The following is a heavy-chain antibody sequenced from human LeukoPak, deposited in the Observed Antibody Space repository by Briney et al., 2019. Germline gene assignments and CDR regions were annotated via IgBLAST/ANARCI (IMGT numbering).Heavy chain of an antibody. CDR1: GFSLSTSGVA. V-gene: IGHV2-5*02. D-gene: IGHD3-9*01. Sequence: SGPTLVNPTQTLTLTCTFSGFSLSTSGVAVGWFRQPPGKALEWLALIYWDDDKRYSPSLKNRLTITKDTSKNQVVLTMTDMDPVDTATYHCAHRHRSRSGYYNVFDYWGQGTLVTVSS. CDR3: AHRHRSRSGYYNVFDY. CDR2: IYWDDDK. J-gene: IGHJ4*02.